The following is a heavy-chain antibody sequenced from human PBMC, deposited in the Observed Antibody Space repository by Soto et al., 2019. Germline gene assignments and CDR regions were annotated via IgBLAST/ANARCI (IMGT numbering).Heavy chain of an antibody. V-gene: IGHV3-66*01. D-gene: IGHD2-15*01. Sequence: EVQLVESGGGLVQPGGSLRLSCAASGFSVSSKYMSWVRQAPGKGLEWVSLIQSGGSTYYAGSVKGRFTISRDNSENTVFLQMNSLRVEETAGYYCTGDDVHCNGGRCYGVPMDVWGKGTPVTVS. CDR1: GFSVSSKY. CDR2: IQSGGST. CDR3: TGDDVHCNGGRCYGVPMDV. J-gene: IGHJ6*03.